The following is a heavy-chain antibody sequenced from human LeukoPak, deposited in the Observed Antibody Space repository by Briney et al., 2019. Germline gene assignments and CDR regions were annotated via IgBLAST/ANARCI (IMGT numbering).Heavy chain of an antibody. V-gene: IGHV4-39*07. D-gene: IGHD2-2*01. J-gene: IGHJ3*02. Sequence: SETLSLTCTVSGGSISSSSYYWGWIRQPPGTGLEWIGSIYYSGSTNYNPSLKSRVTISVDTSKNQFSLKLSSVTAADTAVYYCARRHIVVVPAANSAYDAFDIWGQGTMVTVSS. CDR2: IYYSGST. CDR1: GGSISSSSYY. CDR3: ARRHIVVVPAANSAYDAFDI.